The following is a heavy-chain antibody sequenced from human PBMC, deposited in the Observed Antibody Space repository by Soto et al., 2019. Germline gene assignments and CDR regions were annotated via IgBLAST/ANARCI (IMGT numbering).Heavy chain of an antibody. Sequence: QITLKESGPTLVKPTQTLTLTCTFSGFSLTTRGVSVAWIRQPPGKALEWLALIYWDDDKRYSPSLKSRLTTNKKNSKNHVVLTMTNMDPVDTATYYCAHVLGYCSGGSCYSGPSDYWGQGTLVTVSS. CDR1: GFSLTTRGVS. D-gene: IGHD2-15*01. J-gene: IGHJ4*02. V-gene: IGHV2-5*02. CDR3: AHVLGYCSGGSCYSGPSDY. CDR2: IYWDDDK.